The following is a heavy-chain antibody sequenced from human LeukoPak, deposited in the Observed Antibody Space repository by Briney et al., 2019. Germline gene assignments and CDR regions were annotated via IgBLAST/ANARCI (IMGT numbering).Heavy chain of an antibody. CDR3: AGGYSYGVAKDSAHYYYYMDV. D-gene: IGHD5-18*01. CDR2: IYYSGST. V-gene: IGHV4-59*01. CDR1: GGSFSSYY. Sequence: SETLSLTCTVSGGSFSSYYWSWIRQPPGKGLEWIGYIYYSGSTNYNPSLKSRVTISVDTSKNQFSLKLSSVTAADTAVYYCAGGYSYGVAKDSAHYYYYMDVWGKGTTVTVSS. J-gene: IGHJ6*03.